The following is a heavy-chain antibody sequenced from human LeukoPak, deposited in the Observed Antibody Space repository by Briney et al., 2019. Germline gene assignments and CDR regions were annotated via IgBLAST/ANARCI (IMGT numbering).Heavy chain of an antibody. V-gene: IGHV4-39*07. CDR2: IYHSGST. J-gene: IGHJ4*02. Sequence: SETLSLTCTVSGGSISSSNYYWGWIRQPPGKGLEWIGTIYHSGSTYYNPSLKSRVTISVDTSKNQFSLKLSSVTAADTAVYYCARDRGSIAAAGTDYWGQGTLVTVSS. D-gene: IGHD6-13*01. CDR3: ARDRGSIAAAGTDY. CDR1: GGSISSSNYY.